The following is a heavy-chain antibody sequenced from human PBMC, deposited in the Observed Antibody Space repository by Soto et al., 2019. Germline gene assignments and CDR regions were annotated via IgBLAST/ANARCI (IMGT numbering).Heavy chain of an antibody. J-gene: IGHJ4*02. V-gene: IGHV3-33*01. CDR3: ARALGAYYDSSGYQDY. CDR2: IWYDGSNK. CDR1: GFTFSSYG. Sequence: GGSLRLSCAASGFTFSSYGMHWVRQAPGKGLEWVAVIWYDGSNKYYADSVKGRFTISRDNSKNTLYLQMNSLRAEDTAVYYCARALGAYYDSSGYQDYWGQGTLVTVSS. D-gene: IGHD3-22*01.